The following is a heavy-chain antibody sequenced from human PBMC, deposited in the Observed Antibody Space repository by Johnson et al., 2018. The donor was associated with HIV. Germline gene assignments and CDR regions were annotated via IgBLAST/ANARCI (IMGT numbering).Heavy chain of an antibody. J-gene: IGHJ3*02. CDR1: GFTFSNAL. CDR2: IKSNTDGRTT. CDR3: TKRCIAARAFDI. Sequence: VQLMESGGGLIQAGGSLRLSCAVSGFTFSNALMSWVRQAPGKGLEWVGRIKSNTDGRTTDYAAPVQGRFTISRADSKNTLYLQMNSLKTEDTAVYYCTKRCIAARAFDIWGQGTMVTVSS. V-gene: IGHV3-15*01. D-gene: IGHD6-6*01.